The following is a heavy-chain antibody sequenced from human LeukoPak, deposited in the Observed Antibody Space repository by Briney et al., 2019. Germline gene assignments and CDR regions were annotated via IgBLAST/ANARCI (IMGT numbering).Heavy chain of an antibody. V-gene: IGHV4-39*07. Sequence: SETLSLTCTVSGGSISSSSYYWGWIRQPPGKGLEWIGSIYYSGSTYYNPSLKSRVTISVDTSKNQFSLRLSSVTAADTAVYYCARGKSWIGGSPRPLDYWGQGTLVTVSS. J-gene: IGHJ4*02. CDR2: IYYSGST. D-gene: IGHD2-15*01. CDR3: ARGKSWIGGSPRPLDY. CDR1: GGSISSSSYY.